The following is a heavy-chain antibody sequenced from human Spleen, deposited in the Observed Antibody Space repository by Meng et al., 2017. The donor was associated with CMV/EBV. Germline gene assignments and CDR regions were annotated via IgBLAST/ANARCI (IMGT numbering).Heavy chain of an antibody. CDR1: Y. Sequence: YLPWVRLAPVQGLDWMGCTNPNSCIANYAPTFQGRVSMTGDPSISTAYMELRRLRYDATAMYYCARDGATGSSWFDSWGQGTLVTVSS. CDR2: TNPNSCIA. J-gene: IGHJ5*01. CDR3: ARDGATGSSWFDS. V-gene: IGHV1-2*02.